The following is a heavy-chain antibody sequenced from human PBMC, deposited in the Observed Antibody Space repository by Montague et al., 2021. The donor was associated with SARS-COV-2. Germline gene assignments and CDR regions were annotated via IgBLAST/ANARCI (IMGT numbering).Heavy chain of an antibody. V-gene: IGHV2-5*02. CDR2: IYWDDDK. J-gene: IGHJ5*02. Sequence: PALVKPTQTLTLTCTFSGFSLSTSGVGVGWIRQPPGKALEWLAVIYWDDDKRYSPSLKSRLTITKDTSKNQVVLTMTNMDPVDTATYYCAHSCIAAAGTTRGRFDPWGQGTLVTVSS. D-gene: IGHD6-13*01. CDR3: AHSCIAAAGTTRGRFDP. CDR1: GFSLSTSGVG.